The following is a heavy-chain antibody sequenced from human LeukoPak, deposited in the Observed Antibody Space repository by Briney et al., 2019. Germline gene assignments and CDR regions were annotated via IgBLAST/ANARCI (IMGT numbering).Heavy chain of an antibody. CDR3: AKRSHGSGGVIDY. CDR1: GFTFSSYH. Sequence: GGSLRLSCEVSGFTFSSYHMNWVRQAPGKGLEWVSAISGSGGSTYYADSVKGRFTISRDNSKNTLYLQMNSLRAEDTAVYYCAKRSHGSGGVIDYWGQGTLVTVSS. CDR2: ISGSGGST. J-gene: IGHJ4*02. V-gene: IGHV3-23*01. D-gene: IGHD3-10*01.